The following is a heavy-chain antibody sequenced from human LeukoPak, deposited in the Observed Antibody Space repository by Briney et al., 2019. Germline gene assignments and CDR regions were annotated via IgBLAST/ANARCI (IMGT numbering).Heavy chain of an antibody. CDR1: GFTFSSYE. D-gene: IGHD3-22*01. CDR3: ASRSYYCDSSGYLRQD. J-gene: IGHJ4*02. Sequence: SGGSLRLSCAASGFTFSSYEMNWVRQAPGKGLEWVSYISSSGSTIYYADSVKGRFTISRDNAKNSLYLQMNSLRAEDTAVYYCASRSYYCDSSGYLRQDWGQGTLVTVSS. CDR2: ISSSGSTI. V-gene: IGHV3-48*03.